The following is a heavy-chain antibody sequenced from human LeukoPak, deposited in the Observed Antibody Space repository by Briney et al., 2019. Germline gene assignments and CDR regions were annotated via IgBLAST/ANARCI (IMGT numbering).Heavy chain of an antibody. Sequence: GGSLRLSCAASGFTFSSYAMSWVRQAPGKGLEWVSVISGSGGRTSYADSVKGRFTVSRDNSKNTPYLQMNSLRAEDTAVYFCVEGGAPSYYDGSGDAYFDYWGQGTLVTVSS. D-gene: IGHD3-22*01. V-gene: IGHV3-23*01. CDR1: GFTFSSYA. CDR2: ISGSGGRT. J-gene: IGHJ4*02. CDR3: VEGGAPSYYDGSGDAYFDY.